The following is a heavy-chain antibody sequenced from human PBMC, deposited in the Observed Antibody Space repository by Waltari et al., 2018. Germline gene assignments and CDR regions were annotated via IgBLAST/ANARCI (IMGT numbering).Heavy chain of an antibody. Sequence: EVQLVESGGGLVQAGGSLSLSCATSGSVVTANYVTWVRQAPGKGLEWVSVLQSGGEPLYSDSVRGRFTFSRDDSKGTFYLQMTNLRVEDTAMYYCARHFRGVLGSYFDYLDYWGQGTLVTVSS. CDR1: GSVVTANY. V-gene: IGHV3-53*01. J-gene: IGHJ4*02. D-gene: IGHD3-10*01. CDR3: ARHFRGVLGSYFDYLDY. CDR2: LQSGGEP.